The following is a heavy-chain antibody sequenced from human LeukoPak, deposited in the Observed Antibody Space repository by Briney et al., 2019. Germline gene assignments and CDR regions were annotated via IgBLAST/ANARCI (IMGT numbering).Heavy chain of an antibody. CDR3: AKVLAERHTLTPYFDS. D-gene: IGHD1-1*01. CDR1: GLTFRSYS. J-gene: IGHJ4*02. CDR2: TSFDDGDIK. Sequence: GTSLTLSCAVSGLTFRSYSLHWLRQAPGKGLVWVEFTSFDDGDIKYYAEAVMGRFTISRDNPENTLYQQMNSRRPDGTSVYYGAKVLAERHTLTPYFDSWGQGTLVTVSS. V-gene: IGHV3-30*18.